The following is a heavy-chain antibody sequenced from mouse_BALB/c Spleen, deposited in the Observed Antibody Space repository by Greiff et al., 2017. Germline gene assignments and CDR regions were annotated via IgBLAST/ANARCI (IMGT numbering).Heavy chain of an antibody. D-gene: IGHD4-1*02. CDR1: GFTFSDFY. V-gene: IGHV7-1*02. CDR2: SRNKANDYTT. CDR3: ARDAPTGNYAMDD. J-gene: IGHJ4*01. Sequence: EVKLVESGGGLVQPGGSLRLSCATSGFTFSDFYMEWVRQPPGKRLEWIAASRNKANDYTTEYSSSVKGRFIVSRDTSQSILYLQMNALRAEDTAIYYCARDAPTGNYAMDDWGQGTSVTVSS.